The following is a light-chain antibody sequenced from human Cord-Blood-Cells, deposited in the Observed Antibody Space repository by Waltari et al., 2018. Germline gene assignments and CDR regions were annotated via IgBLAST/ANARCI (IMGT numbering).Light chain of an antibody. CDR3: QQRSNWPIT. CDR1: QSVSSD. CDR2: DAS. Sequence: EIALTQSPATLSLSPGERASQSVSSDLAWYQKKPGQAPRLLIYDASNRATGIPARFSGSGSGTDFTLTISSLEPEDFAVYYCQQRSNWPITFGQGTRLEIK. J-gene: IGKJ5*01. V-gene: IGKV3-11*01.